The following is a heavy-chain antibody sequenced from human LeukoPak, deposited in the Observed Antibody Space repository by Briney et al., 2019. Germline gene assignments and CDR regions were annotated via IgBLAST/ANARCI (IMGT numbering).Heavy chain of an antibody. V-gene: IGHV3-74*01. CDR2: ITPDGRST. J-gene: IGHJ1*01. CDR3: VLNIRSGGSGYFQD. D-gene: IGHD3-10*01. CDR1: GFTFKNYW. Sequence: GGSLRLSCATSGFTFKNYWMHWVRQAPGQGLVWVSRITPDGRSTDYADCVKGRFTVSRDNAQNTLYLQMSSLRADDTAIYYCVLNIRSGGSGYFQDWGQGTLVTVSS.